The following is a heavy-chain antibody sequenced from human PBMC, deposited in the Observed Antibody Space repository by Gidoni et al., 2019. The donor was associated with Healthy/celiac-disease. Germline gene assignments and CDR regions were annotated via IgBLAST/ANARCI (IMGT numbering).Heavy chain of an antibody. CDR1: GFTFSSYG. Sequence: QVQLVESGGGVVQPGRSLRLSCAASGFTFSSYGMHWVRQAPGKGLEWVAVIWYDGSNKYYAASVKCRFTISRDNSKNTLYLQMNSLRAEDTAVYYCTALVSGAGLDYWGQGTLVTVSS. V-gene: IGHV3-33*01. J-gene: IGHJ4*02. CDR3: TALVSGAGLDY. D-gene: IGHD2-15*01. CDR2: IWYDGSNK.